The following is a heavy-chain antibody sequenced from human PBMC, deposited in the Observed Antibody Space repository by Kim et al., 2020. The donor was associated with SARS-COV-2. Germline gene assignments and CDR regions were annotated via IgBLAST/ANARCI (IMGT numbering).Heavy chain of an antibody. CDR2: IKQDGSEK. CDR3: ARVDCSSTSCYYYNYYGMDV. V-gene: IGHV3-7*03. Sequence: GGSLRLSCAASGFTFSSYWMSWVRQAPGKGLEWVANIKQDGSEKYYVDSVKGRFTISRDNAKNSLYLQMNSLRAEDTAVYYCARVDCSSTSCYYYNYYGMDVWAKGPRSPSP. CDR1: GFTFSSYW. J-gene: IGHJ6*02. D-gene: IGHD2-2*01.